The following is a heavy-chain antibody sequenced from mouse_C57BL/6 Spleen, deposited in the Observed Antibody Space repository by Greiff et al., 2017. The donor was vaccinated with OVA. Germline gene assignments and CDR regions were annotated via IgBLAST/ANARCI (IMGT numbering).Heavy chain of an antibody. D-gene: IGHD2-4*01. Sequence: QVQLQQPGAELVRPGSSVKLSCKASGYTFTSYWMDWVKQRPGQGLEWIGNIYPSDSETHYNQKFKDKATLTVDKSSSTAYMQLSSLTSEDSAVYYCARGRLRAWFAYWGQGTLVTVSA. CDR3: ARGRLRAWFAY. CDR1: GYTFTSYW. CDR2: IYPSDSET. V-gene: IGHV1-61*01. J-gene: IGHJ3*01.